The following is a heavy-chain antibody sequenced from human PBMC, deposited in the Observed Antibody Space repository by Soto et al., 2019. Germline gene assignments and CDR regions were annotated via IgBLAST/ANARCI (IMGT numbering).Heavy chain of an antibody. CDR3: ARELLEVSRKWLVTSGLHNWFDP. Sequence: SPTLSLTCAISGDSVSSNSAAWNWIRQSPSRGLEWLGRTHYRSKWYNDYAVSVKSRITINPDTSKNQFSLQLNSVTPEDTAVYYCARELLEVSRKWLVTSGLHNWFDPWGQGTLVTVSS. V-gene: IGHV6-1*01. D-gene: IGHD6-19*01. CDR2: THYRSKWYN. J-gene: IGHJ5*02. CDR1: GDSVSSNSAA.